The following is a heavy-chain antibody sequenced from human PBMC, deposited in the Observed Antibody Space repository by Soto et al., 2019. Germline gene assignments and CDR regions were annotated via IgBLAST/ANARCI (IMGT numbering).Heavy chain of an antibody. CDR3: AKEGSSGWYFFEY. J-gene: IGHJ4*02. V-gene: IGHV3-23*01. CDR2: ISGSGGSA. Sequence: SGGSLRLSYAASGFTFSSYAMSWVRQSPGKGLEWVSTISGSGGSAYYADSMKGRLTISRDNSKNTVYLQMNSLRAEDMAVCYCAKEGSSGWYFFEYWGQGTLVTVSS. D-gene: IGHD6-19*01. CDR1: GFTFSSYA.